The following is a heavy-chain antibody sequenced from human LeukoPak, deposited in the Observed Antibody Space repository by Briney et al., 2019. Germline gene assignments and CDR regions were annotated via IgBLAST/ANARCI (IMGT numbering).Heavy chain of an antibody. J-gene: IGHJ4*02. Sequence: GASVKVSCKASGYTFTNYNMHWVRQAPGKGLEWMGGFDPEDGETIYAQKFQGRVTMTEDTSTDTAYMELSSLRPEDTAVYYCATKRQLWIVWGQGTLVTVSS. D-gene: IGHD5-18*01. V-gene: IGHV1-24*01. CDR1: GYTFTNYN. CDR3: ATKRQLWIV. CDR2: FDPEDGET.